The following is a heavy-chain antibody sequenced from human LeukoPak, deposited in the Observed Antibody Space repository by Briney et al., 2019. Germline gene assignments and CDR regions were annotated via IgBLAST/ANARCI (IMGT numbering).Heavy chain of an antibody. CDR1: GYTLTELS. CDR3: AASPYGDLNWFDP. Sequence: GASVKVSCKVSGYTLTELSMHWLRPPPGKELAGMDGFDPEDGETHYAQKSQDTVTMTEDTSTDTAYMELSSLRSEDTAVYYCAASPYGDLNWFDPWGQGILVIVSS. D-gene: IGHD4-17*01. J-gene: IGHJ5*02. V-gene: IGHV1-24*01. CDR2: FDPEDGET.